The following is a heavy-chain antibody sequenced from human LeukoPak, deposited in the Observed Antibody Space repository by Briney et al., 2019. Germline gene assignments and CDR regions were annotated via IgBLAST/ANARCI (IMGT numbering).Heavy chain of an antibody. CDR1: GGSISSYY. Sequence: SETLSLTCTVSGGSISSYYWSWIRQPAGKGLEWIGRIYTSGSTNYNPSLKSRVTMSVDTSKNQFSLKLSSVTAADTAVYYCARANDGYGYYDSSGYYDYFDYWGQGALVTVSS. CDR3: ARANDGYGYYDSSGYYDYFDY. CDR2: IYTSGST. V-gene: IGHV4-4*07. D-gene: IGHD3-22*01. J-gene: IGHJ4*02.